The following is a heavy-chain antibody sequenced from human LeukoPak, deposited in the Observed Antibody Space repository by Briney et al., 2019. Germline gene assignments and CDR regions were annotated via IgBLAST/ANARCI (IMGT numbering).Heavy chain of an antibody. V-gene: IGHV3-23*01. CDR3: ANWDCSGGSCYRLIDY. Sequence: GGPLRLSCAASGFTFSSYAMSWVRQAPGKGLEWVSAISGSGGSTYYADSVKGRFTISRDNSKNTLYLQMNSLRAEDTAVYYCANWDCSGGSCYRLIDYWGQGTLVTVSS. J-gene: IGHJ4*02. D-gene: IGHD2-15*01. CDR2: ISGSGGST. CDR1: GFTFSSYA.